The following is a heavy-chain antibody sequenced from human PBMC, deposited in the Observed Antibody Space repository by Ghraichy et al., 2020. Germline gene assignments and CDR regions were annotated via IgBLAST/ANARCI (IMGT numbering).Heavy chain of an antibody. Sequence: GGSLRLSCAASRFTFSSYAMSWVRQAPGKGLEWVSEISGSGGRTYYADSVKGRFTISRDNSKNTLYLQMNSLRAEDTAVYYCAKFMIETDLKLSGYYYGMDVWGQGTTVTVSS. V-gene: IGHV3-23*01. D-gene: IGHD3-22*01. CDR3: AKFMIETDLKLSGYYYGMDV. CDR2: ISGSGGRT. CDR1: RFTFSSYA. J-gene: IGHJ6*02.